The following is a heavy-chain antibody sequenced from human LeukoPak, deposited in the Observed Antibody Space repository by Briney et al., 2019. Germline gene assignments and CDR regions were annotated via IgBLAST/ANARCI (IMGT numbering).Heavy chain of an antibody. V-gene: IGHV3-21*01. CDR2: IGSSSSYI. J-gene: IGHJ4*02. CDR1: GFTFSTYS. Sequence: GGSLRLSCAASGFTFSTYSMNWVRQAPGKGLEWVSYIGSSSSYIDYAGSGRGRFTVSRDNAKNSLYLQMNSLRDEDTAVYYCVAMGYNYFDPWGQGSLVIVSS. CDR3: VAMGYNYFDP. D-gene: IGHD5-18*01.